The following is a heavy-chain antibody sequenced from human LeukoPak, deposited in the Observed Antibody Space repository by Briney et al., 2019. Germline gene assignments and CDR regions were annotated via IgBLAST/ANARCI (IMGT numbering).Heavy chain of an antibody. J-gene: IGHJ4*02. CDR2: ISGSGGGT. CDR1: GFTFSSCP. CDR3: AKDLGRYRNNYFDY. D-gene: IGHD1-26*01. V-gene: IGHV3-23*01. Sequence: GGSLRLSCAASGFTFSSCPMTWVRQAPEKGLEWVATISGSGGGTYYADSVKGRFTISRDDSKNTLYLQMNSLRAEDTAVYYCAKDLGRYRNNYFDYWGQGTLVTVSS.